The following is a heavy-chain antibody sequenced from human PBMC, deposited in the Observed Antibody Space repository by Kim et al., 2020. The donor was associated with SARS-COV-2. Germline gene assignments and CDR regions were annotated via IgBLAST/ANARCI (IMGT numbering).Heavy chain of an antibody. CDR3: AREMLGGGAGAFDI. Sequence: GGSLRLSCAASGFTFSSYSMNWVRQAPGKGLEWVSSISSSSSYIYYADSVKGRFTISRDNAKNSLYLQMNSLRAEDTAVYYCAREMLGGGAGAFDIWGQGTMVTVSS. V-gene: IGHV3-21*01. J-gene: IGHJ3*02. D-gene: IGHD3-10*02. CDR2: ISSSSSYI. CDR1: GFTFSSYS.